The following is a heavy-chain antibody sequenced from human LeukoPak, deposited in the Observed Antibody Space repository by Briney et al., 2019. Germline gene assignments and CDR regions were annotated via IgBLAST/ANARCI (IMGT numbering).Heavy chain of an antibody. CDR2: INGDGSSR. CDR3: ARDFDDVNSNYYYIPEY. V-gene: IGHV3-74*01. J-gene: IGHJ4*02. CDR1: GFTFSSHW. Sequence: GGSLRLSCAASGFTFSSHWMHWVRQDPGKGLVWVSRINGDGSSRDYAESVMGRFTISRDNAKNTVHLQMNSLRPEDTAVYYCARDFDDVNSNYYYIPEYWGQGVLVTVSS. D-gene: IGHD3-22*01.